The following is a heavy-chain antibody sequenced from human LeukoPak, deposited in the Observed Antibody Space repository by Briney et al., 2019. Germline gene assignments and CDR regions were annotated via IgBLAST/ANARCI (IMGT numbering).Heavy chain of an antibody. D-gene: IGHD3-9*01. CDR2: ISAYNGNT. J-gene: IGHJ4*02. Sequence: ASVKVSCKASGYTLTSYGVSWVRQAPGQGLEWMGWISAYNGNTNYAQKLQGRVTMTTDTSTSTAYMELRSLRSDDTDVYYCAGDRPLSDDILTGYTEGDYWGQGTLVTVSS. CDR1: GYTLTSYG. CDR3: AGDRPLSDDILTGYTEGDY. V-gene: IGHV1-18*01.